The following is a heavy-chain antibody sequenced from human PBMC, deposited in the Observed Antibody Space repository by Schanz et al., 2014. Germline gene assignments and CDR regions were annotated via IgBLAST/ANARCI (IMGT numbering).Heavy chain of an antibody. Sequence: EVQLVESGGGLVQPGGSLRLSCAASGFPFSSYAMSWVRQAPGKGLEWVSGLTGSGRNTYYADSVKGRFTISRDNSKNTLYLQVNSLRAEDTAVYYCAKGQLLSYYFDYWGQGTLVTVSS. V-gene: IGHV3-23*04. CDR1: GFPFSSYA. CDR3: AKGQLLSYYFDY. J-gene: IGHJ4*02. D-gene: IGHD2-21*01. CDR2: LTGSGRNT.